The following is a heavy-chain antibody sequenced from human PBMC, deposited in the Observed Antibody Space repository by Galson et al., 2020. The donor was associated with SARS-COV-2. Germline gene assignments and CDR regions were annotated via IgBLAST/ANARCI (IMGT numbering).Heavy chain of an antibody. CDR2: INHSGST. V-gene: IGHV4-34*01. D-gene: IGHD3-3*01. CDR3: ARGRPTYYDFWSGYRTQATYGMDV. J-gene: IGHJ6*02. CDR1: GGSFSGYY. Sequence: SETLSLPCAVYGGSFSGYYWSWIRQPPGKGLEWIGEINHSGSTNYNPSLKSRVTISVDTSKNQFSLKLSSVTAADTAVYYCARGRPTYYDFWSGYRTQATYGMDVWGQGTTVTVSS.